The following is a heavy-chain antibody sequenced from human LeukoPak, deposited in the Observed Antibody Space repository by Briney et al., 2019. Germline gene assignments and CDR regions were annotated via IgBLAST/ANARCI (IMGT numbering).Heavy chain of an antibody. CDR3: ARDTRYYGSGSPTSFDP. CDR2: INPNSGGT. J-gene: IGHJ5*02. CDR1: GGTFSSYA. D-gene: IGHD3-10*01. V-gene: IGHV1-2*02. Sequence: ASVKVSCKASGGTFSSYAISWVRQAPGQGLEWMGWINPNSGGTNYAQKFQGRVTMTRDTSISTAYMELSRLRSDDTAVYYCARDTRYYGSGSPTSFDPWGQGTLVTVSS.